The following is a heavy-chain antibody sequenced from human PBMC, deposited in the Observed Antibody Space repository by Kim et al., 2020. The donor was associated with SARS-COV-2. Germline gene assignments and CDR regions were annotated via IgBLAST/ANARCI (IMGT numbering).Heavy chain of an antibody. J-gene: IGHJ4*02. Sequence: DHPSLKPRVTISGDTSKYQFSLNLNYVTAADTAVYFCARARGLRFPFDLWGQGTLVTVSS. CDR3: ARARGLRFPFDL. V-gene: IGHV4-30-2*04. D-gene: IGHD3-3*01.